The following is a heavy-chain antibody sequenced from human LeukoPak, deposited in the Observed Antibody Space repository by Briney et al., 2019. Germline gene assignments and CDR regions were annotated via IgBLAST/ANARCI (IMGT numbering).Heavy chain of an antibody. CDR3: AKDGGGGHYSFAP. CDR1: GVTFSANN. CDR2: IDHERSQK. J-gene: IGHJ5*02. V-gene: IGHV3-30*02. D-gene: IGHD3-16*01. Sequence: GGALRLSCAVSGVTFSANNMHGVPQAPDRGGEGVTFIDHERSQKFYADSVKGRFTNSRDTSTNEPYLHIHSLKTEDTAVYYCAKDGGGGHYSFAPWGQGSLVTVSS.